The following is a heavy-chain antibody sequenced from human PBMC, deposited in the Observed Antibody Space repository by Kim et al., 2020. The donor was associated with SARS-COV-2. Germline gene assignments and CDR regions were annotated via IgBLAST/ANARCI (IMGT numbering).Heavy chain of an antibody. V-gene: IGHV3-21*01. J-gene: IGHJ4*02. Sequence: GSLRLSCAASGFTFSSYSMNWVRQAPGKGLEWVSSISSSSSYIYYADSVKGRFTISRDNAKNSLYLQMNSLRAEDTAVYYCARRGCSGGSCYSGADYWGQGTLVTVSS. CDR3: ARRGCSGGSCYSGADY. CDR2: ISSSSSYI. D-gene: IGHD2-15*01. CDR1: GFTFSSYS.